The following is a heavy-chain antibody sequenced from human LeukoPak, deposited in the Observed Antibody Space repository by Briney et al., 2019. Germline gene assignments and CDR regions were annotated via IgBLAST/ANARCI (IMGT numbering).Heavy chain of an antibody. D-gene: IGHD3-22*01. V-gene: IGHV3-48*03. J-gene: IGHJ4*02. Sequence: GGSLRLSRAASGFTFRSYEMNWVRQAPGKGLEWVSYISSSGSTIYYADSVKGRFTISRDNAKNSLYLQMNSLRAEDTAVYYCAGSYDSTDYWGQGTLVTVSS. CDR2: ISSSGSTI. CDR3: AGSYDSTDY. CDR1: GFTFRSYE.